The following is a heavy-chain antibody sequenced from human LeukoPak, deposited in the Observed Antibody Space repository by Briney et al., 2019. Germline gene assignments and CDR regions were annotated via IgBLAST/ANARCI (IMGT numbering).Heavy chain of an antibody. D-gene: IGHD6-25*01. Sequence: GGSLRLSCAASGFTFSSYSMNWVRQAPGKGLEWVSYISGSSGTIYYADSAKGRFTISRDNVKNSLYLQMNSLRAEDTAVYYCARDSHAAPNAMDVWGKGTSVTVSS. V-gene: IGHV3-48*01. CDR3: ARDSHAAPNAMDV. CDR2: ISGSSGTI. CDR1: GFTFSSYS. J-gene: IGHJ6*03.